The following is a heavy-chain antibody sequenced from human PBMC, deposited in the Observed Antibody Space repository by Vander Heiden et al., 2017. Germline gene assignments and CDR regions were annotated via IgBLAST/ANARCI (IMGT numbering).Heavy chain of an antibody. D-gene: IGHD2-15*01. J-gene: IGHJ4*02. CDR3: AHGTVVNHSLAY. CDR2: IYWNDDK. V-gene: IGHV2-5*01. CDR1: GFSLSTSGVG. Sequence: QITLKESGPTLVKPTQTLTLTCTFSGFSLSTSGVGVGWIRQPPGKALEWLALIYWNDDKRYSPALKSRLTITKDTSKKKVVLTMTKMEPVDTATYYFAHGTVVNHSLAYWGQGTMVTVYS.